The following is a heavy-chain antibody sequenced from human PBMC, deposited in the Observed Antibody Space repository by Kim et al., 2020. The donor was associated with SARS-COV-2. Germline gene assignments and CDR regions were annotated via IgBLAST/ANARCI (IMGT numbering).Heavy chain of an antibody. CDR1: GGSISSSSYY. D-gene: IGHD3-10*01. J-gene: IGHJ6*02. CDR2: IYYSGST. Sequence: SETLSLTCTVSGGSISSSSYYWGWIRQPPGKGLEWIGSIYYSGSTYYNPSLKSRVTISVDTSKNQFSLKLSSVTAADTAVYYCARRGSGSYGYYYYGMDVWGQGTTVTVS. CDR3: ARRGSGSYGYYYYGMDV. V-gene: IGHV4-39*01.